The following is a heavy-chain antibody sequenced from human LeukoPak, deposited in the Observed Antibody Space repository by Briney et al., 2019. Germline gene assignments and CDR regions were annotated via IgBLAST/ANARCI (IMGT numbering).Heavy chain of an antibody. CDR1: GLNLTTYA. D-gene: IGHD3-3*01. Sequence: GGSLRLSCAASGLNLTTYAMGWVRQAPGKGLEWVSAISGSGGSTYYADSVKGRLTISRDNSKNTLYLQMNSLRAEDTAVYYCARDLEDSYDFWSGTAFDPWGQGTLVIVSS. CDR2: ISGSGGST. CDR3: ARDLEDSYDFWSGTAFDP. V-gene: IGHV3-23*01. J-gene: IGHJ5*02.